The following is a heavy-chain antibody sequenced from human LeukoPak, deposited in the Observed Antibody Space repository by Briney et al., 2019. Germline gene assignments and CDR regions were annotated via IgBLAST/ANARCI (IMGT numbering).Heavy chain of an antibody. Sequence: SETLSLTCAVYGGSFSGYYWRWIRQPPGKGLEWIGEMNHSGSTNYNPSLKSRVTISVDTSKNQFSLKLSSVTAADTAVYYCARVRRSSSRDFDYWGQGTLVTVSS. CDR3: ARVRRSSSRDFDY. D-gene: IGHD6-6*01. CDR2: MNHSGST. CDR1: GGSFSGYY. V-gene: IGHV4-34*01. J-gene: IGHJ4*02.